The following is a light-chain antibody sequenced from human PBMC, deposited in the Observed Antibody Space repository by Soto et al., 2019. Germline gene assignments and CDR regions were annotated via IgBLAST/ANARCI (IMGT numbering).Light chain of an antibody. Sequence: DIVMTQSPDSLAVSLGERATINCKSSQSVLYXSNNKNYLXXXXXXXXXPPKLLIYWASTRESGVPDRFSGSGSGTDFTLTISSLQAEDVAVYYCQQYYSTPPLTFGGGTKVEIK. J-gene: IGKJ4*01. CDR1: QSVLYXSNNKNY. V-gene: IGKV4-1*01. CDR3: QQYYSTPPLT. CDR2: WAS.